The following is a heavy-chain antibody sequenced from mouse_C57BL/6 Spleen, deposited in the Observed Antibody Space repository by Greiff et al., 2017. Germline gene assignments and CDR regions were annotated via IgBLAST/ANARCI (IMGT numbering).Heavy chain of an antibody. CDR3: ARDRRFITTVEDAMDY. V-gene: IGHV5-4*01. CDR1: GFTFSSYA. J-gene: IGHJ4*01. Sequence: EVMLVESGGGLVKPGGSLKLSCAASGFTFSSYAMSWVRQTPEKRLEWVATISDGGSYTYYPDNVKGRFTISRDNAKNNLYLQMSHLKSEDTAMYYCARDRRFITTVEDAMDYWGQGTSVTVSS. D-gene: IGHD1-1*01. CDR2: ISDGGSYT.